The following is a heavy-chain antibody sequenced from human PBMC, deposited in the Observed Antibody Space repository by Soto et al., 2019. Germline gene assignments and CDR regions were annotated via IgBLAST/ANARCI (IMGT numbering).Heavy chain of an antibody. D-gene: IGHD2-2*01. CDR2: NNAGNGNT. V-gene: IGHV1-3*01. Sequence: QVQCVQSGAELKKPGASVRVSCKASGYTFTDYAMHWVRQAPGQGREWMGWNNAGNGNTKYSQKFQGRVTITRDTSARTAYVELNSLTSEDTAVYYCERAAYYGSTSCSDAFDIWGQGTMVTVSS. J-gene: IGHJ3*02. CDR3: ERAAYYGSTSCSDAFDI. CDR1: GYTFTDYA.